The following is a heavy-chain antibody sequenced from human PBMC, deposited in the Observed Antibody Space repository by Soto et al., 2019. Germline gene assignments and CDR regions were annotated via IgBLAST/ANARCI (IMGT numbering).Heavy chain of an antibody. CDR3: ARDSGASGGYEARDFDY. CDR2: ISAYNGNT. V-gene: IGHV1-18*01. D-gene: IGHD5-12*01. Sequence: ASVKVSCKASGYTFTSYGISWVRQAPGQGLEWMGWISAYNGNTNYAQKLQGRVTMTTDTSTSTAYMELRSLRSDDTAVFYCARDSGASGGYEARDFDYWGQGTLVTVSS. J-gene: IGHJ4*02. CDR1: GYTFTSYG.